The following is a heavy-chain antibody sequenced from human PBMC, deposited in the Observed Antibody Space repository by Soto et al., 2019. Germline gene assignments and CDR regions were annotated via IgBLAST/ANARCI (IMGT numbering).Heavy chain of an antibody. D-gene: IGHD1-26*01. CDR1: GFTFSHFA. J-gene: IGHJ5*02. Sequence: EMQLLETGGALVPPGESLRLSCAASGFTFSHFAMSWVRQRPGKGLEWISGFSGSGSRTYDADSVQCRFTIARDNPNSTLYLQMDRLRVEDTAVYYCAKGRRVGIRSPLDLWGQGTLVNVSS. CDR2: FSGSGSRT. CDR3: AKGRRVGIRSPLDL. V-gene: IGHV3-23*01.